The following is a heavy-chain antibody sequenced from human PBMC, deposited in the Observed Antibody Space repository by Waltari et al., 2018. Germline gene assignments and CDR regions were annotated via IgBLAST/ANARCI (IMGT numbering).Heavy chain of an antibody. CDR1: GFSLSTSGVG. Sequence: QITLKESGPTLVKPTPTLTLTCPFSGFSLSTSGVGVVWIRQPPGKALEWLALIYWNDDKRYSPSLKSRLTITKDTSKNQVVRTMTNMDPVDTATYYCAHAEQPAAGTQLFYWGQGTLVTVSS. V-gene: IGHV2-5*01. CDR2: IYWNDDK. J-gene: IGHJ4*02. D-gene: IGHD6-13*01. CDR3: AHAEQPAAGTQLFY.